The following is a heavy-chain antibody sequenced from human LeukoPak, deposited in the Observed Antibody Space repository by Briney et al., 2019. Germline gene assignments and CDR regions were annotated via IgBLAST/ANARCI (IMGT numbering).Heavy chain of an antibody. CDR2: IKQDESTR. D-gene: IGHD2-15*01. CDR3: AREASLYCSGNDCDWAFDR. CDR1: GFTVSNYW. Sequence: QPGRSLRLSCVASGFTVSNYWMSSVRGAPRKGLEWGANIKQDESTRYNVDSVKGRFTISRDNAKNSLYLQISSLRAEDTAVYYCAREASLYCSGNDCDWAFDRWGQGTLVTVSS. V-gene: IGHV3-7*01. J-gene: IGHJ5*02.